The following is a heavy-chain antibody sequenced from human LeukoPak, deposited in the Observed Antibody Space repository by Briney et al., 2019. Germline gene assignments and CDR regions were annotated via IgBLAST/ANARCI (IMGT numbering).Heavy chain of an antibody. Sequence: PSETLSLTCAVSGGSISSGGYSWSWIRQPPGKGLEWIGYIYHSGSTYYNPSLKSRVTISVDRSKNQFSLKLSSVTAADTAVYYCARTYCSGGSCYPPDYWGQGTLVTVSS. D-gene: IGHD2-15*01. CDR1: GGSISSGGYS. CDR2: IYHSGST. J-gene: IGHJ4*02. V-gene: IGHV4-30-2*01. CDR3: ARTYCSGGSCYPPDY.